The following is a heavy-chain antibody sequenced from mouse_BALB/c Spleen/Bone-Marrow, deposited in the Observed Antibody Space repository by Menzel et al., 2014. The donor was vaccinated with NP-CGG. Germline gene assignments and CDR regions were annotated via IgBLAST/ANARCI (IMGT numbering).Heavy chain of an antibody. Sequence: VKLVESGPELVKPGASVKMSCKASGYTFTDYVITWVKRRTGQGLEWIGEIDPGRGSSFYNEKFKAKATLTADKSANTAYMRLSSLTSEDSAVYFCARDGNYAAMDYWGQGTSVTVSS. D-gene: IGHD2-1*01. CDR1: GYTFTDYV. CDR3: ARDGNYAAMDY. J-gene: IGHJ4*01. V-gene: IGHV1-77*01. CDR2: IDPGRGSS.